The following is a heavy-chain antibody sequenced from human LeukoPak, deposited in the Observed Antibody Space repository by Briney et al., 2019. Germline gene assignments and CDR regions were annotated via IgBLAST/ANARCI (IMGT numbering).Heavy chain of an antibody. D-gene: IGHD6-19*01. J-gene: IGHJ4*02. CDR1: GYTFTSYA. Sequence: ASVKVSCKASGYTFTSYAISWVRQAPGQGLEWMGRIIPIFGTANYAQKFQGRVTITTDESTSTAYMELSSLRSEDTAVYYCARDPYSSGRFDYWGQGTLVTVSS. CDR3: ARDPYSSGRFDY. CDR2: IIPIFGTA. V-gene: IGHV1-69*05.